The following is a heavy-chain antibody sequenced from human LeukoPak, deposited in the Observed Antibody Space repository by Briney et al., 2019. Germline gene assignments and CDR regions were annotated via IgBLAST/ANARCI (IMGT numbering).Heavy chain of an antibody. CDR2: ISAYNGNT. Sequence: ASVKVSCKASGYTFTSYGISWVRQAPGQGLEWMGWISAYNGNTNYAQKLQGRVTMTTDTSTSTAYVELRSLRSDDTAVYYCARGAPDIVVVVAAPGYFDYWGQGTLVTVSS. D-gene: IGHD2-15*01. J-gene: IGHJ4*02. V-gene: IGHV1-18*01. CDR3: ARGAPDIVVVVAAPGYFDY. CDR1: GYTFTSYG.